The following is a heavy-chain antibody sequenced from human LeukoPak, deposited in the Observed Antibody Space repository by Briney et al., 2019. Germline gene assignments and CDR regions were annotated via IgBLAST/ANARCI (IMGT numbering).Heavy chain of an antibody. D-gene: IGHD5-24*01. V-gene: IGHV3-23*01. CDR3: AKGRDGYNSDFDY. J-gene: IGHJ4*02. CDR2: ISGRGGST. Sequence: GGSLRLSCAASGFTFSSYAMSWVRQAPGKGLEWVSAISGRGGSTHSADSVKGRFTISRDNSKNTLYLQMNSLRAEDTAVYYCAKGRDGYNSDFDYWGQGTLVTVSS. CDR1: GFTFSSYA.